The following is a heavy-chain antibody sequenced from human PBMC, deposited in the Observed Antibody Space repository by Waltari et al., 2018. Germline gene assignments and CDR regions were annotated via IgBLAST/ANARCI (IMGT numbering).Heavy chain of an antibody. J-gene: IGHJ4*02. V-gene: IGHV3-21*01. CDR2: ISSSSNYI. CDR3: ARDSSILDY. Sequence: EVQLVESGGGLVKPGGSLRLSCAAAGFTFSSHSMNWVRQAPGKGLEWVSSISSSSNYIYYADSVKGRFTISRDNAKNSLYLQMNSLRADDTAVYYCARDSSILDYWGQGTLVTVSS. CDR1: GFTFSSHS. D-gene: IGHD3-3*02.